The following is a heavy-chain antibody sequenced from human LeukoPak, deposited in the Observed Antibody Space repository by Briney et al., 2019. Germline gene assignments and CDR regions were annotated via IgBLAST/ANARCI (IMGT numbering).Heavy chain of an antibody. Sequence: ASVKVSSKASGYTFTGYYMHWVRQAPGQGLEWMGRINPNSGGTNYAQKFQGRVTMTRDTSISTDYMELSRLRSDDTAVYYCARVKCTNGVCRNWFDPWGQGTLVTVSS. CDR2: INPNSGGT. CDR3: ARVKCTNGVCRNWFDP. CDR1: GYTFTGYY. J-gene: IGHJ5*02. D-gene: IGHD2-8*01. V-gene: IGHV1-2*06.